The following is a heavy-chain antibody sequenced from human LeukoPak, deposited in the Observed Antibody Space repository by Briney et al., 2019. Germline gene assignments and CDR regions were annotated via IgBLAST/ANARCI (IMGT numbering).Heavy chain of an antibody. D-gene: IGHD3-16*02. V-gene: IGHV3-74*01. CDR2: INMDGSST. J-gene: IGHJ4*02. CDR1: GFTLSSYW. Sequence: GGSLRLSCAASGFTLSSYWMHWVRQAPGKGLVWVSRINMDGSSTIYADSVKGRFTISRDNSKNTLYLQMNSLRAEDTAVYYCAKDYRRPSDYWGQGTLVTISS. CDR3: AKDYRRPSDY.